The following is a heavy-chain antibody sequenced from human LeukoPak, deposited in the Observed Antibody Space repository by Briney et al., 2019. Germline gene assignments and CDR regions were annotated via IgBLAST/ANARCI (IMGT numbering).Heavy chain of an antibody. D-gene: IGHD5-18*01. Sequence: SETLSLTCAVYGGSFSGYYWSWIRQPPGKGLEWIGEINHSGSTNYNPSLKSRVTISVDTSKNKFSLKLSSVTAADTAVYYCARADTAMVSRYFDYWGQGTLVTVSS. CDR3: ARADTAMVSRYFDY. CDR2: INHSGST. V-gene: IGHV4-34*01. J-gene: IGHJ4*02. CDR1: GGSFSGYY.